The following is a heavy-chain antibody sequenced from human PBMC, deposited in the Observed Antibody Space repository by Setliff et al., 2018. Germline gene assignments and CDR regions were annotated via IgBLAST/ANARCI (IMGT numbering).Heavy chain of an antibody. Sequence: GASVKVSCKASGYTLTNYYMHWVRQAPGQGLEWMGIINPSGGHTRYAQKFQGRVTMTRDTSTNKAYMELSSLRSDDTAVVYCAREVVVVKSAINYYYYMDVWGKGTTVTVSS. V-gene: IGHV1-46*01. CDR1: GYTLTNYY. J-gene: IGHJ6*03. CDR2: INPSGGHT. CDR3: AREVVVVKSAINYYYYMDV. D-gene: IGHD2-2*01.